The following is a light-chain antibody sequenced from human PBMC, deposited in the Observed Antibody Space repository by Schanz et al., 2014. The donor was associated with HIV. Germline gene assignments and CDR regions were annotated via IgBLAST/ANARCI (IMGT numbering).Light chain of an antibody. V-gene: IGLV6-57*02. J-gene: IGLJ3*02. CDR1: SGSIASKY. CDR3: QSYDTTNWV. Sequence: NFMLTQPPSVSEAPGKTVTISCTGSSGSIASKYVQWYHHPPGGAPTTVIYEDNQRPSGVPDRFSGSIDDSSNSASLTISGLKTEDEADYYCQSYDTTNWVFGGGTKLTVL. CDR2: EDN.